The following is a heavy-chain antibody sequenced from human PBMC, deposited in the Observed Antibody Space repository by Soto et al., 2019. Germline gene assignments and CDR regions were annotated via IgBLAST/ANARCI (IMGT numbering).Heavy chain of an antibody. D-gene: IGHD6-13*01. Sequence: EVQLLESGGGLVQPGGSLRLSCAASGFTFSSYAMSWVRQAPGEGLEWVSAISGSGGSTYYADSVKGRFTISRHNSKNTLYLQMNSLRAEDTAVSYGAYSSTPVDYWGQGSLVTVSS. J-gene: IGHJ4*02. CDR2: ISGSGGST. CDR3: AYSSTPVDY. CDR1: GFTFSSYA. V-gene: IGHV3-23*01.